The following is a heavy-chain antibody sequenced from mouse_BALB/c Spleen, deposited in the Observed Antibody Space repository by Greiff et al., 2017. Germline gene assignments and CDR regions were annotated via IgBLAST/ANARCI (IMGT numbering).Heavy chain of an antibody. Sequence: QVQLKESGPGLVAPSQSLSITCTVSGFSLTSYDISWIRQPPGKGLEWLGVIWTGGGTNYNSAFMSRLSISKDNSKSQVFLKMNSLQTADTAIYYCVRERGRSTMITTTVYYAMDDWGQGTSVTVSS. CDR2: IWTGGGT. CDR3: VRERGRSTMITTTVYYAMDD. D-gene: IGHD2-4*01. J-gene: IGHJ4*01. V-gene: IGHV2-9-2*01. CDR1: GFSLTSYD.